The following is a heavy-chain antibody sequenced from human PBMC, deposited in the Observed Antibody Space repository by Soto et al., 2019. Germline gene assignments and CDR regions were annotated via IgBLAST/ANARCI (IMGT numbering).Heavy chain of an antibody. J-gene: IGHJ3*02. Sequence: GGSLRLSCAASGFTFSSYSMNWVRQAPGKGLEWVSSISSSSSYIYYADSVKGRFTISRDNAKNSLYLQMNSLRAEDTAVYYCASQDFGVVISGAFDIWGQGTMVTVSS. V-gene: IGHV3-21*01. D-gene: IGHD3-3*01. CDR1: GFTFSSYS. CDR2: ISSSSSYI. CDR3: ASQDFGVVISGAFDI.